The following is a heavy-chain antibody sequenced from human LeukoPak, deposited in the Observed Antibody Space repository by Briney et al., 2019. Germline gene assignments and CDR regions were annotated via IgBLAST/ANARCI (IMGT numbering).Heavy chain of an antibody. CDR1: GGSFSDYY. V-gene: IGHV4-34*01. CDR2: ISHSGST. J-gene: IGHJ4*02. Sequence: KAWEPLSLSCAVYGGSFSDYYWSWIRPTAGKGVGWIGEISHSGSTNYTPSLKSRVTISLDTAKSQFSLRLTSVTAADTAVYYCAGYSGSPRYFDYWGQGTLVTVSS. D-gene: IGHD6-6*01. CDR3: AGYSGSPRYFDY.